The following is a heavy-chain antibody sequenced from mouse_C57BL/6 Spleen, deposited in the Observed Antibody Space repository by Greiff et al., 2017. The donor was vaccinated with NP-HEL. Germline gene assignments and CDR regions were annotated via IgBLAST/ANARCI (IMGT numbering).Heavy chain of an antibody. D-gene: IGHD2-2*01. CDR3: ARERDGIWLRRGGFAY. V-gene: IGHV1-26*01. Sequence: EVQLQQSGPELVKPGASVKISCKASGYTFTDYYMNWVKQSHGKSLEWIGDINPNNGGTSYNQKFKGKATLTVDKSSSTAYMELRSLTSEDSAVYYCARERDGIWLRRGGFAYWGQGTLVTVSA. J-gene: IGHJ3*01. CDR2: INPNNGGT. CDR1: GYTFTDYY.